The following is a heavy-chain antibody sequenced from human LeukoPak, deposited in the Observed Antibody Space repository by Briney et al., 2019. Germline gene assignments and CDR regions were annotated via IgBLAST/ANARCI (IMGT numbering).Heavy chain of an antibody. D-gene: IGHD3-22*01. CDR3: ASRTMIVDAGDY. V-gene: IGHV4-30-4*01. CDR1: GGSISSGDYY. CDR2: IHYSGST. J-gene: IGHJ4*02. Sequence: SETLSLTCTVSGGSISSGDYYWSWIRQPPGKGLEWIGYIHYSGSTYYNPSLKSRVTISVDTSKNQFSLKLSSVTAADTAVYYCASRTMIVDAGDYWGQGTLVTVSS.